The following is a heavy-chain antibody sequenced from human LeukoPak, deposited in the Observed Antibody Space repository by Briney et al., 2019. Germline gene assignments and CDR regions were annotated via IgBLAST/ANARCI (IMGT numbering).Heavy chain of an antibody. CDR3: AKWGYYDSSGYYDL. CDR1: GFTFSSYA. CDR2: ISESGDTP. J-gene: IGHJ5*02. D-gene: IGHD3-22*01. V-gene: IGHV3-23*01. Sequence: GGSLRLSCTASGFTFSSYALSWVRQAPGKGLEWVSSISESGDTPYYADSVKGLFTISRDNSKNTLYLQMNSLRAEDTAVYYCAKWGYYDSSGYYDLWGQGTLVTVSS.